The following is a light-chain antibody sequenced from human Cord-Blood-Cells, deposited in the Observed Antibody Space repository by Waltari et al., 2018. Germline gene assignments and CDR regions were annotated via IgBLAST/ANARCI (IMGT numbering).Light chain of an antibody. CDR1: SSDVGSYNL. CDR3: CSYAGSSDYV. CDR2: EGS. Sequence: QSALTQPASVSGSPGQSITISCTGTSSDVGSYNLVSWYQQHPGKAPNLMIYEGSKRPSGVSSRFAGSKSCNTASRTISGRQAEDEADYYCCSYAGSSDYVFGTGTKVTVL. J-gene: IGLJ1*01. V-gene: IGLV2-23*01.